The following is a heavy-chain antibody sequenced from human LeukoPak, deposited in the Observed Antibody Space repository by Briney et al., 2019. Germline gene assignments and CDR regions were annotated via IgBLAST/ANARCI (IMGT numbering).Heavy chain of an antibody. D-gene: IGHD2-15*01. CDR2: ISYDGSNK. J-gene: IGHJ3*02. CDR1: GFTFSSYA. CDR3: AREYCSGGSCRSDI. V-gene: IGHV3-30-3*01. Sequence: GGSLRLSCAASGFTFSSYAMHWVRQAPGKGLEWVAVISYDGSNKYYADSVKGRFTISRDNSKNTLYLQMNSLRAEDTAVYYCAREYCSGGSCRSDIWGQGTMVTVSS.